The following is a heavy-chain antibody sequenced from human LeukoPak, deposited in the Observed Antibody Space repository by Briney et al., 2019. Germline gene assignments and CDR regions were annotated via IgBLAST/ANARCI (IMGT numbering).Heavy chain of an antibody. V-gene: IGHV4-34*01. Sequence: SETLSLTCAVYGGSFSGYYWSWIRQPPGKGLEWIGEINHSGSTNYNPSLKSRVTISVDTSKNQFSLKLTSVTAADTAVYYCARVRYGSGSYYFDNWGQGTLVTVSS. D-gene: IGHD3-10*01. J-gene: IGHJ4*02. CDR1: GGSFSGYY. CDR3: ARVRYGSGSYYFDN. CDR2: INHSGST.